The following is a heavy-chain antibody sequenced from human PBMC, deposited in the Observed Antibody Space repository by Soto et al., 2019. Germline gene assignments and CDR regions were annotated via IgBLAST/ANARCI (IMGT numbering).Heavy chain of an antibody. CDR3: ARDLGDYVTYDWFDP. D-gene: IGHD4-17*01. J-gene: IGHJ5*02. CDR1: GFTFSSYW. V-gene: IGHV3-74*01. CDR2: INSSGSRT. Sequence: EVQLVESGGGLAQPGGSLRLSCAASGFTFSSYWMHWVRQAPGKGLVWVSRINSSGSRTSYADSVKGRFTISRDTAKNTLYLIMNNLRAVDTAVYYWARDLGDYVTYDWFDPWGQGTLVTVSS.